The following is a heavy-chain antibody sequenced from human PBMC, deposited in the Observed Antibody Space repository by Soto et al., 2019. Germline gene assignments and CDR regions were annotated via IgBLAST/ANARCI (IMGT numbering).Heavy chain of an antibody. Sequence: GVSLSLSCAVSGVPFRSYEVNCVRQAPGKGPEWVSYITSSADAIYYAASVKGRFTVSRDNAKNSLYLQMNSLRAEDTAVYYCAILDFGDYLLSYGVDVWGQGTTVTVSS. CDR2: ITSSADAI. CDR3: AILDFGDYLLSYGVDV. V-gene: IGHV3-48*03. D-gene: IGHD4-17*01. J-gene: IGHJ6*02. CDR1: GVPFRSYE.